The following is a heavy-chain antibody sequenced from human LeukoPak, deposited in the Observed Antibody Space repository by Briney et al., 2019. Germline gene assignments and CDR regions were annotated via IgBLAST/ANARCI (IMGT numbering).Heavy chain of an antibody. J-gene: IGHJ4*02. CDR2: INPSGGST. D-gene: IGHD3-22*01. V-gene: IGHV1-46*01. CDR3: AREGLHYYDSSGYYPMDY. CDR1: GYTFTSYY. Sequence: ASVKVSCKASGYTFTSYYMHWVRQAPGQGLEWMGIINPSGGSTSYAQKFQGRVTVTRDTSTSTVYMELSSLRSEDTAVYYCAREGLHYYDSSGYYPMDYWGQGTLVTVSS.